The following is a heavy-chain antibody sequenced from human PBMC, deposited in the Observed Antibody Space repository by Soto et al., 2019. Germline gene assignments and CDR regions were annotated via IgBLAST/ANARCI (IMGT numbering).Heavy chain of an antibody. CDR1: GFTFSSYE. J-gene: IGHJ6*02. D-gene: IGHD2-2*01. CDR2: ISSSGSTI. Sequence: GGSLRLSCAASGFTFSSYEMNWVRQAPGKGLEWVSYISSSGSTIYYADSVKGRFTISRDNARNTFYLQMNSLRVEDTAVYYCARKPPAAIQGWAYGMDVWGQGTTVTV. V-gene: IGHV3-48*03. CDR3: ARKPPAAIQGWAYGMDV.